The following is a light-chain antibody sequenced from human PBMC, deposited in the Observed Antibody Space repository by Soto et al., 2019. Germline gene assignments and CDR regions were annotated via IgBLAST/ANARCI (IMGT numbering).Light chain of an antibody. CDR2: AAS. V-gene: IGKV1-8*01. CDR3: QQYYSYPPV. J-gene: IGKJ3*01. Sequence: AIRMTQSPSSFSASTGDRVTITCRASQGISSYLAWYQQKPGKAPKHLIYAASTLQSGVPSRFSGSGSGTDFTLTISCLQSEDFATYYCQQYYSYPPVFGPGTKVDIK. CDR1: QGISSY.